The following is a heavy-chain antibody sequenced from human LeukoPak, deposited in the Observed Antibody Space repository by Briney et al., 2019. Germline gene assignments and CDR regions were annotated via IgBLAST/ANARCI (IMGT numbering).Heavy chain of an antibody. V-gene: IGHV4-39*01. CDR2: IYYSGST. CDR1: GGSISSSSYY. J-gene: IGHJ5*02. CDR3: ARLAVAGPNWFDP. D-gene: IGHD6-19*01. Sequence: SETLSLTCTVSGGSISSSSYYWGWIRQPPGKGLEWIGSIYYSGSTYYNPSLKSRVTISVDTSKNQFSLKLSSATAADTAVYYCARLAVAGPNWFDPWGQGTLVTVSS.